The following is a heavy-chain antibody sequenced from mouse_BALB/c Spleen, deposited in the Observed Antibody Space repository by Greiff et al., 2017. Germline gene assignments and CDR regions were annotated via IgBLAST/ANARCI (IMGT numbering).Heavy chain of an antibody. CDR1: GYSFTGYT. CDR3: ARREPHYYAMDY. V-gene: IGHV1-26*01. Sequence: VEPGASMKISCKASGYSFTGYTMNWVKQSHGKNLEWIGLINPYNGGTSYNQKFKGKATLTVDKSSSTAYMELLSLTSEDSAVYYCARREPHYYAMDYWGQGTSVTVSS. J-gene: IGHJ4*01. CDR2: INPYNGGT.